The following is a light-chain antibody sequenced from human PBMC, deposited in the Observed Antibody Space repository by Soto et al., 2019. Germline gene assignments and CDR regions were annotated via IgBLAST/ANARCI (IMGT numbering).Light chain of an antibody. CDR3: GSYAGSFTWV. CDR1: SRDIGNYNY. Sequence: QSALTQPASVSGSPGQSITISCTGTSRDIGNYNYVSWYQQLPGKAPKLGIYEVSNRPSGISDRFSGSKSGQTASLTISGLQTEDEADYFCGSYAGSFTWVFGGGTKLTVL. V-gene: IGLV2-14*01. CDR2: EVS. J-gene: IGLJ3*02.